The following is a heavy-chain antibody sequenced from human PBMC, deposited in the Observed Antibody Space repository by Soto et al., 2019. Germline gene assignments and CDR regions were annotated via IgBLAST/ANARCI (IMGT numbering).Heavy chain of an antibody. CDR3: ARNIGIAVVGQGYYNWFDP. CDR1: GYTFTSYG. CDR2: ISAYNGNT. Sequence: QVQLVQSGAEVKKPGASVKVSCKASGYTFTSYGISWVRQAPGQGLEWMGWISAYNGNTNYAQKLQGRVTMTTDTSTSTAYMELRSLRSDDTAVYYCARNIGIAVVGQGYYNWFDPWGQGTLVTVSS. V-gene: IGHV1-18*04. D-gene: IGHD6-13*01. J-gene: IGHJ5*02.